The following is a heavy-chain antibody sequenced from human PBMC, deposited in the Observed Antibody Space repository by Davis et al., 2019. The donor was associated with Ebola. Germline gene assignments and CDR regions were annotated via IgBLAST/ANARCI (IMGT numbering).Heavy chain of an antibody. V-gene: IGHV4-39*07. CDR2: IYYSGST. J-gene: IGHJ4*02. Sequence: PGGSLRLSCTVSGGSISSSSYYWGWIRQPPGKGLEWIGSIYYSGSTYYYPSLKSRVTISVDTSKNQFSLKLSSVTAADTAVYYCARQSMITFGGVTFDYWGQGTLVTVSS. CDR1: GGSISSSSYY. CDR3: ARQSMITFGGVTFDY. D-gene: IGHD3-16*01.